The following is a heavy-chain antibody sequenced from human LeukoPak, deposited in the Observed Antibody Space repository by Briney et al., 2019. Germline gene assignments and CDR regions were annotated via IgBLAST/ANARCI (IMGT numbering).Heavy chain of an antibody. J-gene: IGHJ4*02. CDR3: ARDGSGSGDC. D-gene: IGHD2-15*01. CDR1: GFTFNIFG. CDR2: ISSDATNI. V-gene: IGHV3-21*01. Sequence: GGSLRLSCAASGFTFNIFGMNWVRQAPGKGLEWVSSISSDATNIHYADSVKGRFTISRDNAKNSLFLGMNSLRAEDTAVYYCARDGSGSGDCWGQGALVTVSS.